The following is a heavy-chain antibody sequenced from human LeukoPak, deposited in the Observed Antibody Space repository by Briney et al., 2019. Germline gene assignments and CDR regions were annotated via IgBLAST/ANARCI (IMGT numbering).Heavy chain of an antibody. V-gene: IGHV4-39*01. D-gene: IGHD6-19*01. CDR3: ASSSFEQWLVPNY. J-gene: IGHJ4*02. CDR1: TLSSYW. Sequence: TLSSYWMTWVRQPPGKGLEWIGSIYYSGSTYYNPSLKSRVTISVDTSKNQFSLKLSSVTAADTAVYYCASSSFEQWLVPNYWGQGTLVTVSS. CDR2: IYYSGST.